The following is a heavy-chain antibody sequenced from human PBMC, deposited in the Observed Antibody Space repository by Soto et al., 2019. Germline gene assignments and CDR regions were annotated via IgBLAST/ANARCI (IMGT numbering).Heavy chain of an antibody. Sequence: PSETLSLTCTVSGGSISSYYWSWIRQPPGKGLEWIGYIYYSGSTNYNPSLKSRVTISVDTSKNQFSLKLSSVTAADTAVYYCARSNRPYQKMGFDPWGQGTLVTVSS. J-gene: IGHJ5*02. D-gene: IGHD2-2*01. CDR2: IYYSGST. CDR1: GGSISSYY. V-gene: IGHV4-59*01. CDR3: ARSNRPYQKMGFDP.